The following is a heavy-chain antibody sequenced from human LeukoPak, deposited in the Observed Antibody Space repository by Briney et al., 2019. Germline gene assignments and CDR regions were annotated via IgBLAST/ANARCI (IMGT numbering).Heavy chain of an antibody. CDR1: GFTFNNYV. J-gene: IGHJ4*02. V-gene: IGHV3-23*01. CDR2: VSGRGSST. CDR3: AKYTTPYYFDY. D-gene: IGHD1-1*01. Sequence: GGSLRLSCEGSGFTFNNYVMNWVRQAPGKGLGWVSGVSGRGSSTYYADSVKGRFTISRDNSQNTVYLQMKSLRAEDTAIYFCAKYTTPYYFDYWGQGILVTVSS.